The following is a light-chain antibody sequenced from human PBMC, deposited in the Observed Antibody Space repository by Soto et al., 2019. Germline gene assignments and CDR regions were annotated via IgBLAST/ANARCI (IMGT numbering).Light chain of an antibody. CDR1: SSDVGGYKF. J-gene: IGLJ1*01. CDR2: EVS. Sequence: QSVLTQLASVSGSPGQSITISCTGTSSDVGGYKFVSWYRQHPGKDPKLMIYEVSNRPSGVSNRFSGSKSGNTASLTISGLQAEDEADYYCSSYTTSSTLEVFGTGTKVTVL. V-gene: IGLV2-14*01. CDR3: SSYTTSSTLEV.